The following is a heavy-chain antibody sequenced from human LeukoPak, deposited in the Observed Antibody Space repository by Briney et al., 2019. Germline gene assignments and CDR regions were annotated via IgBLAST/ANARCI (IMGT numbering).Heavy chain of an antibody. V-gene: IGHV4-39*07. CDR3: AREGGFYRPLDY. Sequence: SETLSLTCTVSGGSISSSTYYWGWIRRPPGKGLEWIGSIYYSGSTYYNPSLKSRVTVSVDTSKNQFSLKLTSVTAADTAVYYCAREGGFYRPLDYSGQGTLVTVSS. J-gene: IGHJ4*02. CDR1: GGSISSSTYY. CDR2: IYYSGST. D-gene: IGHD6-25*01.